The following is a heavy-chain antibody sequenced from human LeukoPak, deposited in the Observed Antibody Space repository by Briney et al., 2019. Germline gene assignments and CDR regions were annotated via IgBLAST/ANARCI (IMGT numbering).Heavy chain of an antibody. D-gene: IGHD6-13*01. CDR3: AKDIGPGTGYYYYYMDV. J-gene: IGHJ6*03. Sequence: GGSLRLSCAASGFTFDDYAMHWVRQAPGKGLEWVSGISWNSGSIGYADSVKGRFTISRDNAKNSLYLQINSLRAEDTALYYCAKDIGPGTGYYYYYMDVWGKGTTVTVSS. V-gene: IGHV3-9*01. CDR2: ISWNSGSI. CDR1: GFTFDDYA.